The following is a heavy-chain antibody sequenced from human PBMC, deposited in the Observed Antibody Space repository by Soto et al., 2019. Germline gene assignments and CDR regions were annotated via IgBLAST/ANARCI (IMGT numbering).Heavy chain of an antibody. J-gene: IGHJ4*02. CDR2: ISSSSSYI. Sequence: GGSLRLSCAASGFTFSSYSMNWVRQAPGKGLEWVSSISSSSSYIYYADSVKGRFTISRDNAKNSLYLQMNSLRVEDTAMYYCARDVLVISAHWGRGTLVTVSS. V-gene: IGHV3-21*01. D-gene: IGHD6-13*01. CDR1: GFTFSSYS. CDR3: ARDVLVISAH.